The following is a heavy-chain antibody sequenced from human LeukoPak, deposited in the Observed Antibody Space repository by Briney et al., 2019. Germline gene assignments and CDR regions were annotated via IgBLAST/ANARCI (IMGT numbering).Heavy chain of an antibody. D-gene: IGHD1-26*01. J-gene: IGHJ4*02. CDR2: IKHDGSEK. CDR3: ARVDSWNYNY. Sequence: GGSLRLSCAASGFSFSTYWMTWVRQAPGKGLEWVANIKHDGSEKYYVDSVKGRFTISRDDAKNSLYLQMNSLRAEDTAVYYCARVDSWNYNYWGQGNLVTVSS. V-gene: IGHV3-7*04. CDR1: GFSFSTYW.